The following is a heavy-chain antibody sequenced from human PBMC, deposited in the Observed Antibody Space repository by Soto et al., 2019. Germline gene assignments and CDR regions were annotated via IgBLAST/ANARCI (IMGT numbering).Heavy chain of an antibody. CDR3: AREADILNWFDP. D-gene: IGHD3-9*01. CDR1: GFTFSSYS. Sequence: EVQLVESGGGLVQPGGSLRLSCAASGFTFSSYSMNWVRQAPGKGLEWVSYISSSSSTIYYEDSVKGRFTISRDNAKNSMYLQMNSLRADDTAVYYCAREADILNWFDPWGQGTLVTVSS. J-gene: IGHJ5*02. V-gene: IGHV3-48*01. CDR2: ISSSSSTI.